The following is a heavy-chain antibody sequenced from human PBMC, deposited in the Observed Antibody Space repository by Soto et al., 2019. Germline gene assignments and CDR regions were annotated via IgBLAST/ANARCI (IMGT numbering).Heavy chain of an antibody. D-gene: IGHD3-22*01. CDR3: ARDAPLYHYQNPQFDY. CDR1: GFTFSSYA. CDR2: ISYDGSNK. V-gene: IGHV3-30-3*01. Sequence: PVGSLRLSCAASGFTFSSYAMHWVRQAPGKGLEWVAVISYDGSNKYYADSVKGRFTISRDNSKNTLYLQMNSLRAEDTAVYYCARDAPLYHYQNPQFDYWGQGTLVTVSS. J-gene: IGHJ4*02.